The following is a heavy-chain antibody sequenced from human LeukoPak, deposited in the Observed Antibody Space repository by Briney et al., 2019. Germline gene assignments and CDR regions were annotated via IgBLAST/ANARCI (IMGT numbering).Heavy chain of an antibody. D-gene: IGHD3-3*01. CDR3: VKDWSRWAFDI. CDR1: GFTFSSYA. Sequence: GGSLRLSCAASGFTFSSYAMSWVRQAPGKGLEWVSAISGGSTYYADSVKGRFTIFRDDSKNILYLQMNSLRAEDMAVYYRVKDWSRWAFDIWGQGTMVTVSS. V-gene: IGHV3-23*01. CDR2: ISGGST. J-gene: IGHJ3*02.